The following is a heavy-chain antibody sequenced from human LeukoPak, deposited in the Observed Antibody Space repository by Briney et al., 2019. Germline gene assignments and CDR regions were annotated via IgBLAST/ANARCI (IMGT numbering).Heavy chain of an antibody. D-gene: IGHD6-19*01. CDR1: GYSISSGYY. V-gene: IGHV4-38-2*02. J-gene: IGHJ4*02. CDR3: ARVLSSGWYGLAFDY. Sequence: SETLSLTCTVSGYSISSGYYWGWIRQPPGKGLEWIGSIYHSGSTYYNPSLKSRVTISVDTSKNQFSLKLSSVTAADTAVYYCARVLSSGWYGLAFDYWGQGTLVTVSS. CDR2: IYHSGST.